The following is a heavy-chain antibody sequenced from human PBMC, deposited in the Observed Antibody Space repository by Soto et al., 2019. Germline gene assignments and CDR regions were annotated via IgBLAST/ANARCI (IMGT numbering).Heavy chain of an antibody. CDR2: IYYSGST. CDR1: GGSISSYY. D-gene: IGHD3-22*01. CDR3: ARDSGYYDSSGFHYYYGMDV. V-gene: IGHV4-59*01. Sequence: SETLSLTCTVSGGSISSYYWSWIRQPPGKGLEWIGYIYYSGSTNYNPSLKSRVTISVDTSKNQFSLKLSSVTAADTAVYYCARDSGYYDSSGFHYYYGMDVWGQGTTVTVSS. J-gene: IGHJ6*02.